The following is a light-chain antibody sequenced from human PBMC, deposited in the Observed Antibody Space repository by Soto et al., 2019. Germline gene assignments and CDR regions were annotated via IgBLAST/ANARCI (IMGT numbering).Light chain of an antibody. V-gene: IGLV2-11*01. CDR3: CSYAGSYTVL. CDR2: DVS. CDR1: SSDVGGYNY. J-gene: IGLJ2*01. Sequence: QSALTQPRSVSGSPGKSVTISCTGTSSDVGGYNYVSWYQQHPGKAPKLMIYDVSKRPSGVPDRFSGSKSGNTASLTISGLQAEDEADYYCCSYAGSYTVLFGGGTKLTVL.